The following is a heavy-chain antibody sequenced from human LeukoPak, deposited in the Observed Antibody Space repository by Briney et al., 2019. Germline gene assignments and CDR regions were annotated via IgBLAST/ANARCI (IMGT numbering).Heavy chain of an antibody. CDR2: IHPNSGVT. CDR3: TMQQNSLFDY. Sequence: VASVKVSCKASGYTFTGYYIHWVRQAPGQGLEWMGWIHPNSGVTKYAQNFQGRVTLTRDTSISTASMELTRLRSDDTAVYYCTMQQNSLFDYWGQGTLVTVSS. J-gene: IGHJ4*02. V-gene: IGHV1-2*02. CDR1: GYTFTGYY. D-gene: IGHD6-13*01.